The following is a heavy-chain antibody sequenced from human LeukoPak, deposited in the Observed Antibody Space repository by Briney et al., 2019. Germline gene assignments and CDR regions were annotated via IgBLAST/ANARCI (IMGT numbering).Heavy chain of an antibody. Sequence: PGGSLRLSCVASGFTFSSYWMNWVRQAPGKGLEWVANIKPDGSEKYYVDSVKGRFTISRDNAKNSLYLQRNSLRAEDTAVYYCARDHYYDSSGYYHYYYYYMDVWGKGTTVTISS. J-gene: IGHJ6*03. V-gene: IGHV3-7*01. CDR3: ARDHYYDSSGYYHYYYYYMDV. CDR1: GFTFSSYW. D-gene: IGHD3-22*01. CDR2: IKPDGSEK.